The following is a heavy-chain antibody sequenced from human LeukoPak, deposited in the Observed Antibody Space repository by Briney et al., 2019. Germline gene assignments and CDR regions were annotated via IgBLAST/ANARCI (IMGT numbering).Heavy chain of an antibody. J-gene: IGHJ4*02. Sequence: PGGSLRLSCAASGFTFSSYSMNWVRQAPGKGLEWVSYISSRSATIYYADSVKGRFTISRDNAKNSLYLQMNSLRAEHTAVYYCARDPLSSSSFDLWGQGTLVTVSS. CDR1: GFTFSSYS. CDR2: ISSRSATI. CDR3: ARDPLSSSSFDL. V-gene: IGHV3-48*01. D-gene: IGHD6-13*01.